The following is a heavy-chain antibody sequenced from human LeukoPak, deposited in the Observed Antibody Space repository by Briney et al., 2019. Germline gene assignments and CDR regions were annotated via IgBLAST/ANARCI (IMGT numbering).Heavy chain of an antibody. J-gene: IGHJ6*03. D-gene: IGHD3-16*01. V-gene: IGHV3-53*01. Sequence: GGSLGLSCAASGFTVSSNYMTWVRQAPGKGLGWVSVIYSGGSTYYADSVKGRFTTSRDNSKNTLYLQMNSLRAEDTAVYYCAKTGGSSLYMDVWGKGTTVTISS. CDR1: GFTVSSNY. CDR3: AKTGGSSLYMDV. CDR2: IYSGGST.